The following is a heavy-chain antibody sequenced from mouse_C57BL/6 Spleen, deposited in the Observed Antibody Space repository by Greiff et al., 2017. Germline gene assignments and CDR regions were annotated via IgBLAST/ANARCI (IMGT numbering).Heavy chain of an antibody. Sequence: QVQLQQPGAELVRPGSSVKLSCKASGYTFTSYWMDWVKQRPGQGLEWIGNIYPSDSETHYNQKFKDKATLTVDKSSSTADMQLSSLPSEDSAVYYCARWGGYSRGWGKGTTLTVSS. CDR1: GYTFTSYW. J-gene: IGHJ2*01. CDR3: ARWGGYSRG. CDR2: IYPSDSET. V-gene: IGHV1-61*01. D-gene: IGHD2-2*01.